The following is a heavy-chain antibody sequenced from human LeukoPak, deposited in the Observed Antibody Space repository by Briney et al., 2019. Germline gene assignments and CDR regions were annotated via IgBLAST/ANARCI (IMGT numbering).Heavy chain of an antibody. CDR3: ARVGLRLGNWFDL. D-gene: IGHD3-3*01. CDR1: GGTFSSYA. V-gene: IGHV1-69*13. Sequence: SVKVSCKASGGTFSSYAICWVRQAPGQGLEWMGEIFPILGTTNYAQTLQSRVTITADESTSTAYMEPSSLRSEDTAVYYCARVGLRLGNWFDLWGQGTLVRVSS. CDR2: IFPILGTT. J-gene: IGHJ5*02.